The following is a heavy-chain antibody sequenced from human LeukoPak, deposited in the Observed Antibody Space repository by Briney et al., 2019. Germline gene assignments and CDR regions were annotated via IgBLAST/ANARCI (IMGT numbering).Heavy chain of an antibody. Sequence: SETLSLTCSVSGVSITSNYWSWIRQPPGKGLEWLGYTHHRGATSYNPSLKSRSTMSLDTSNNQFSLKLSSVTAADTAVYYCARSSGHSYGDFDYWGQGNLVTVSS. CDR2: THHRGAT. J-gene: IGHJ4*02. V-gene: IGHV4-59*01. CDR1: GVSITSNY. CDR3: ARSSGHSYGDFDY. D-gene: IGHD5-18*01.